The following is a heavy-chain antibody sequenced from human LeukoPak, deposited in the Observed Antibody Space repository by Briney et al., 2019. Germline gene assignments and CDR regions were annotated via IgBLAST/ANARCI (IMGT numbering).Heavy chain of an antibody. CDR1: GFTFSSYG. D-gene: IGHD3-10*01. V-gene: IGHV3-33*01. Sequence: GRSLRLSCAASGFTFSSYGTHWVRQAPGKGLEWVAVIWYDGSNKYYADSVEGRFTISRDNSKNTLYLQMNSLRAEDTAVYYCARDSILWFGELGGWFDPWGQGTLVTVSS. CDR2: IWYDGSNK. J-gene: IGHJ5*02. CDR3: ARDSILWFGELGGWFDP.